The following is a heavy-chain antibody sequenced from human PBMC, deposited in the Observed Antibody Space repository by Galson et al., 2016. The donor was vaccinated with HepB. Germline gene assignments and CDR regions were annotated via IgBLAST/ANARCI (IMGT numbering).Heavy chain of an antibody. CDR2: IYYSGST. CDR3: ARERPLLCLDY. D-gene: IGHD3-10*02. J-gene: IGHJ4*02. CDR1: GGSISSGGYY. V-gene: IGHV4-31*03. Sequence: TLSLTCTVSGGSISSGGYYWSWIRQHPGKGLEFIGYIYYSGSTYYNPSLKSRVSISADTSKNQFSLKLNSVTAADTAGDYCARERPLLCLDYWGQGTLVTVSS.